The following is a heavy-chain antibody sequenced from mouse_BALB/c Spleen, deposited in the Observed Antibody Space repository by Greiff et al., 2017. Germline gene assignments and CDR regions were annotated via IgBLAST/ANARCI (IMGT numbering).Heavy chain of an antibody. V-gene: IGHV1-4*01. CDR2: INPSSGYT. J-gene: IGHJ3*01. CDR3: ARSLLRGSWFAY. Sequence: VKLVESGAELARPGASVKMSCKASGYTFTSYTMHWVKQRPGQGLEWIGYINPSSGYTNYNQKFKDKATLTADKSSSTAYMQLSSLTSEDSAVYYCARSLLRGSWFAYWGQGTLVTVSA. D-gene: IGHD2-10*01. CDR1: GYTFTSYT.